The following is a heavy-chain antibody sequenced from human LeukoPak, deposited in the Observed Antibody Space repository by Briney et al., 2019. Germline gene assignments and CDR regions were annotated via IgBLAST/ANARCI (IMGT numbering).Heavy chain of an antibody. CDR3: ARKAVSGSGWYPFDL. V-gene: IGHV1-8*01. J-gene: IGHJ4*02. D-gene: IGHD6-19*01. CDR2: MNPNSGNT. Sequence: ASVKVSCKASGYTFTSYDINWVRQASGQGLEWLGWMNPNSGNTGYAQKFQGKVTLTRNTSISTAYMDLSSLSSEDTAAYYCARKAVSGSGWYPFDLWGQGSLVTVSS. CDR1: GYTFTSYD.